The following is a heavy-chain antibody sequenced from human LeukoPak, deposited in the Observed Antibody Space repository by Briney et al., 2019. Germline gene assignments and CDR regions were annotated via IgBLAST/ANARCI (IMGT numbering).Heavy chain of an antibody. Sequence: SETLSLTCTVSGGSISSYYWSWIRQPPGKGLEWIGYIYYSGSTNYNPSLKSRVTISVDTSKNQFSLKLSSVTAADTAVYYCARLPPPYYDSSGYYFDYWGQGALVTVSS. CDR1: GGSISSYY. CDR2: IYYSGST. V-gene: IGHV4-59*08. CDR3: ARLPPPYYDSSGYYFDY. J-gene: IGHJ4*02. D-gene: IGHD3-22*01.